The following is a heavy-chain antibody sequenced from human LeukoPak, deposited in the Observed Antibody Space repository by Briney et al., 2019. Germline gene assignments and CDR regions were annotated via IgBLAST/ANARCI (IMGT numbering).Heavy chain of an antibody. CDR2: ISYDGSNK. Sequence: PGGSLRLSCAASGFTFSSYAIHWVRQAPGKGLEWVAVISYDGSNKYYADSVKGRFTISRDNSKNTLYLQMNSLRAEDTAVYYCARGISGSGYYHFDYWGQGTLVTVSS. CDR1: GFTFSSYA. V-gene: IGHV3-30*04. CDR3: ARGISGSGYYHFDY. D-gene: IGHD3-3*01. J-gene: IGHJ4*02.